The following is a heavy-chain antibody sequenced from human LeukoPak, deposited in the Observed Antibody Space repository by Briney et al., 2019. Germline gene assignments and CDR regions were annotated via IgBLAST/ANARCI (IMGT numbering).Heavy chain of an antibody. D-gene: IGHD3-3*01. Sequence: SETLSLTCTVSGGSINSGGYYWSWIRQPPGKGLEWIGYIYHSGSTYYNPSLKSRVTISVDRSKNLFSLKLSSVTAADTAVYYCARWAGFLEWLLLQGGAFDIWGQGTMVTVSS. CDR2: IYHSGST. J-gene: IGHJ3*02. CDR3: ARWAGFLEWLLLQGGAFDI. CDR1: GGSINSGGYY. V-gene: IGHV4-30-2*01.